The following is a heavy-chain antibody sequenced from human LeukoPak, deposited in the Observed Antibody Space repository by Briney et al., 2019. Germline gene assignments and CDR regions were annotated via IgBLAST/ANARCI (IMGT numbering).Heavy chain of an antibody. D-gene: IGHD6-19*01. V-gene: IGHV4-39*01. CDR2: IYYSGST. CDR1: GGSISSSSYY. J-gene: IGHJ4*02. Sequence: SETLSLTCTVSGGSISSSSYYWGWIRQPPGKGLEWIGSIYYSGSTYYNPSLKSRVTISVDTSKNQFSLKLSSVTAADTAVYYCARGRHGGSGWIDYWGQGTLVTVSS. CDR3: ARGRHGGSGWIDY.